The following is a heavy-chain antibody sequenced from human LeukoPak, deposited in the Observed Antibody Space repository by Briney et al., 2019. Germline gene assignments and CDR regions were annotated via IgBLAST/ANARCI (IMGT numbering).Heavy chain of an antibody. J-gene: IGHJ4*02. CDR3: ARAQSYYYDSSGYHGDY. V-gene: IGHV1-46*01. CDR1: GYTFTSYY. D-gene: IGHD3-22*01. Sequence: ASVKVSCKASGYTFTSYYMHWVRQAPGQGLEWMGIINPSGGSTSYAQKFQGRVAMTRDTSTSTVYMELSSLRSEDTAVYYCARAQSYYYDSSGYHGDYWGQGTLVTVSS. CDR2: INPSGGST.